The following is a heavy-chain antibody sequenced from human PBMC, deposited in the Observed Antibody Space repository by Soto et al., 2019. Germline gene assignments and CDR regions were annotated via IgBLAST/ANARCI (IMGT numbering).Heavy chain of an antibody. CDR1: DGSISSSSYY. Sequence: QLQLQESGPGLVKPSETLSLTCTVSDGSISSSSYYWGWIRQPPGKGLEWIGSIYYSGNTYYNPYLKSRVTISVDTSKNQFSLKLSSVSAADTAVYYCARHQSHSSSYVDPWGQGTLVTVSS. V-gene: IGHV4-39*01. CDR3: ARHQSHSSSYVDP. D-gene: IGHD6-13*01. J-gene: IGHJ5*02. CDR2: IYYSGNT.